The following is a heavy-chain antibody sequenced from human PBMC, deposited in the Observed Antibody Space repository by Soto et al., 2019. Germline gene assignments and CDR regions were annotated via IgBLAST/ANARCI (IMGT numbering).Heavy chain of an antibody. CDR2: VSIGGST. D-gene: IGHD2-15*01. J-gene: IGHJ4*02. CDR3: AKRRGAGGHFDY. Sequence: DVQLLESGGGLVQPEGSLRLSCAASGFTFSSYAMGWVRQGPGKGLEWVAVVSIGGSTNYADSGRGRFTISRENSKNTLSLQMNSLTAEDTAVYFCAKRRGAGGHFDYWGQGALVTVSS. CDR1: GFTFSSYA. V-gene: IGHV3-23*01.